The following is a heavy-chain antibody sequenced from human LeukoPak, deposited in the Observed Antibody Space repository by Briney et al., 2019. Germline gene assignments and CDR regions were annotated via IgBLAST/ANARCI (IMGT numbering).Heavy chain of an antibody. J-gene: IGHJ4*02. CDR3: AKMNAVTSYFDY. CDR1: GFAFNSYA. Sequence: GGSLRLSCAASGFAFNSYAMSWVRQAPGKGLEWVSGISWNSGSIGYADSVKGRFTISRDNAKNSLHLQMNSLRAEDTALYHCAKMNAVTSYFDYWGQGTLVTVSS. CDR2: ISWNSGSI. D-gene: IGHD4-11*01. V-gene: IGHV3-9*01.